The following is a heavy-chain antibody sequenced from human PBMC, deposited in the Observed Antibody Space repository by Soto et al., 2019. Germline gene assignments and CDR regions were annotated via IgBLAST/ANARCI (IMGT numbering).Heavy chain of an antibody. CDR1: GGSFSGYY. CDR3: AREAGTTKYLTRFDY. J-gene: IGHJ4*02. CDR2: INHSGST. D-gene: IGHD1-7*01. Sequence: PSETLSLTCAVYGGSFSGYYWSWIRQPPGKGLEWIGEINHSGSTNYNPSLKSRVTISVDTSKNQFSLKLSSVTAADTAVYYCAREAGTTKYLTRFDYWGQGTLVTVSS. V-gene: IGHV4-34*01.